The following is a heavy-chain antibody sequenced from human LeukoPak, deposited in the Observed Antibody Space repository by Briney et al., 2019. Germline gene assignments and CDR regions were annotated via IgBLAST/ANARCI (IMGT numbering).Heavy chain of an antibody. CDR2: ISGSGGST. CDR1: GFTFSSHH. J-gene: IGHJ4*02. CDR3: AKDRAVAGDIDY. D-gene: IGHD6-13*01. V-gene: IGHV3-23*01. Sequence: PGGSLRLSCAVSGFTFSSHHMNWVRQAPGKGLEWVSGISGSGGSTYYADSVKGRFTISRDNSKNTLYLQMNSLRAEDTAVYYCAKDRAVAGDIDYWGQGTLVTVSS.